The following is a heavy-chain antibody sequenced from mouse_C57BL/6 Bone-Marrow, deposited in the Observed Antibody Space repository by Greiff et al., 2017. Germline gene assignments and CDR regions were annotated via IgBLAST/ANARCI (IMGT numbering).Heavy chain of an antibody. D-gene: IGHD1-1*01. CDR3: TRPGYCSSYVDWYFDV. V-gene: IGHV6-6*01. Sequence: EVKVEESGGGLVQPGGSMKLSCAASGFTFSDAWMDWVRQSPAKGLEWVAEIRNKANNHATYYAESVKGRFTVSRDDAKSSVYMQMNSLRAEDTGIYYCTRPGYCSSYVDWYFDVWGTGTTVTVAS. CDR2: IRNKANNHAT. J-gene: IGHJ1*03. CDR1: GFTFSDAW.